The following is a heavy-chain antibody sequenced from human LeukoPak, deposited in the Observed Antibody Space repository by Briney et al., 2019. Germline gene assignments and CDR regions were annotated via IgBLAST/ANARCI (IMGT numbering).Heavy chain of an antibody. CDR1: GYTFTSYD. Sequence: ASVKVSCKASGYTFTSYDINWVRQATGQGLEWLGWMNPNSGGTNYAQKFQGRVTMTRDTSISTAYMELSRLRSDDTAVYYCARDRSDYVWGSYRSYYYYMDVWGKGTTVTISS. V-gene: IGHV1-2*02. D-gene: IGHD3-16*02. CDR2: MNPNSGGT. J-gene: IGHJ6*03. CDR3: ARDRSDYVWGSYRSYYYYMDV.